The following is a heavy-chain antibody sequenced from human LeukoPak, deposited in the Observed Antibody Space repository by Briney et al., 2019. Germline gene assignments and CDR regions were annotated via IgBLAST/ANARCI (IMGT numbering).Heavy chain of an antibody. CDR2: ISADNGNT. CDR1: GYTFTSYG. CDR3: AGDRHNTYYYDSSGYKY. J-gene: IGHJ4*02. V-gene: IGHV1-18*01. D-gene: IGHD3-22*01. Sequence: ASVKVSCKASGYTFTSYGISWVRQAPGQGLEWMGWISADNGNTNYAQNLQGRVTMTTDTSTSTAYMELRSLRSDDTAVFYCAGDRHNTYYYDSSGYKYWGQGTLVTVSS.